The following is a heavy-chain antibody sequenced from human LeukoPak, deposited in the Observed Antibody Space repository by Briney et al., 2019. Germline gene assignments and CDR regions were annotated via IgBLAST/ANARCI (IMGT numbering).Heavy chain of an antibody. Sequence: GGSLRLSCAASGFTFSDYYMSWIRKAPGKGLEWVSYISSSGSTIYYADSVKGRFTISRDNAKNSLYLQMNSLRAEDTAVYYCARVGYSSSSRLDYWGQGTLVTVSS. J-gene: IGHJ4*02. CDR1: GFTFSDYY. CDR3: ARVGYSSSSRLDY. V-gene: IGHV3-11*04. CDR2: ISSSGSTI. D-gene: IGHD6-6*01.